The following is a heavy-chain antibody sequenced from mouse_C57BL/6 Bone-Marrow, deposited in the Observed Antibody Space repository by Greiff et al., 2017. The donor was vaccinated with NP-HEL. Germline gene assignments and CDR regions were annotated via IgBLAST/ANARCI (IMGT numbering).Heavy chain of an antibody. V-gene: IGHV14-4*01. CDR1: GFNIKDDY. CDR3: TTYGSSRYYFDY. J-gene: IGHJ2*01. D-gene: IGHD1-1*01. CDR2: IDTENGDT. Sequence: EVKLQESGAELVRPGASVKLSCTASGFNIKDDYMHWVKQRPEQGLEWIGWIDTENGDTEYASQFQGQATITADTSSNTAYLQLSSLTSEDTAGYYCTTYGSSRYYFDYWGQGTTLTVSS.